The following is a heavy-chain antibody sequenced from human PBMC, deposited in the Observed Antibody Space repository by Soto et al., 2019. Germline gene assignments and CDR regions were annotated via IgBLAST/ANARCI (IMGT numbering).Heavy chain of an antibody. Sequence: QVRLVESGGGVVQPGTSLRLSCAASGFIFSDYAMHWVRQAPGKGLEWVALLSSDGMNKYYADSVRDRFTISRDNSKNTLYLQMNSLRLEDTAVYFCARKWYGELGEGWFDPWGQGTLVTVSS. CDR2: LSSDGMNK. V-gene: IGHV3-30*04. D-gene: IGHD3-10*01. J-gene: IGHJ5*02. CDR1: GFIFSDYA. CDR3: ARKWYGELGEGWFDP.